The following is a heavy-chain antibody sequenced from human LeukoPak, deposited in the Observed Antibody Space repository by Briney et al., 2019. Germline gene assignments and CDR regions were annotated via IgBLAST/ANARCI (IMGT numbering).Heavy chain of an antibody. J-gene: IGHJ4*02. D-gene: IGHD2-2*01. Sequence: GGFLRLSCAASGFTFSSYAMSWVRQAPGKGLEWVSAISGSGGSTYYADSVKGRFTISRDNSKNTLYLQMNSLRAEDTAVYYCAKDGKYCSSTSCYFQEGDYWGQGTLVTVSS. V-gene: IGHV3-23*01. CDR3: AKDGKYCSSTSCYFQEGDY. CDR2: ISGSGGST. CDR1: GFTFSSYA.